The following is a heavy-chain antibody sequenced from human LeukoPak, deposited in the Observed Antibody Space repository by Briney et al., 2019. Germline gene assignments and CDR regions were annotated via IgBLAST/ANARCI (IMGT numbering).Heavy chain of an antibody. CDR1: GFPFSSYW. J-gene: IGHJ4*02. CDR2: IYNDGSRT. CDR3: AKFAQRYCSGGSCHPFDY. D-gene: IGHD2-15*01. V-gene: IGHV3-74*01. Sequence: GGSLRLSCAASGFPFSSYWMHWVRQAPGKGLLWVSRIYNDGSRTTYADSVKGRFTISGDNAKNTLHLQMNSLRAEDTAAYYCAKFAQRYCSGGSCHPFDYWGQGTLVTVSS.